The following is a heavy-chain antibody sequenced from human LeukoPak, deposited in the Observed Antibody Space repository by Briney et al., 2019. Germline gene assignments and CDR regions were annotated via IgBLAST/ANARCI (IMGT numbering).Heavy chain of an antibody. Sequence: ASVKVSCKASGYTFTDYYMHWVRQAPGQGLEWMGWINPNSGGTNYAQKFQGRVTMTRDTSISTAYMELSRLRSDDTAVYYCARMPVTSARYCSSTSCSYWGQGTLVTVSS. D-gene: IGHD2-2*01. CDR1: GYTFTDYY. CDR3: ARMPVTSARYCSSTSCSY. J-gene: IGHJ4*02. CDR2: INPNSGGT. V-gene: IGHV1-2*02.